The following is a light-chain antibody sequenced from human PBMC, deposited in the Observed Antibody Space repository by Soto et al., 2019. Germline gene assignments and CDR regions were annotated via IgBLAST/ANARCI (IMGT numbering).Light chain of an antibody. J-gene: IGLJ1*01. CDR3: SSYTSSSTQV. Sequence: QSVLTQPASVSGSPGQSITISCTGTSSDVGTYNLVSWYQQHPGKAPKLMVYEGTKRPSGVSNRFSGSKSGNTASLTISGLQAEDEADYYCSSYTSSSTQVFGTGTKVTVL. V-gene: IGLV2-14*02. CDR1: SSDVGTYNL. CDR2: EGT.